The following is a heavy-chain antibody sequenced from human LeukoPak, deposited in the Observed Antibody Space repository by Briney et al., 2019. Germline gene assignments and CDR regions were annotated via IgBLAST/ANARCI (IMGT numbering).Heavy chain of an antibody. Sequence: ASVKVSCKASGYTFTSYDINWVRQATGRGLEWMGWMNPNSGNTGYAQKFQGRVTMTRNTSISTAYMELSSLRSEDTAVYYCARGGYSSSIFDYWGQGTLVTVSS. D-gene: IGHD6-6*01. J-gene: IGHJ4*02. CDR2: MNPNSGNT. CDR3: ARGGYSSSIFDY. V-gene: IGHV1-8*01. CDR1: GYTFTSYD.